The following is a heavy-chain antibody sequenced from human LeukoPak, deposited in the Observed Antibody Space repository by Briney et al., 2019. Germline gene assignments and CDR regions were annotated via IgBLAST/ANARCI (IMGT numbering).Heavy chain of an antibody. V-gene: IGHV3-7*01. J-gene: IGHJ4*02. CDR2: IREDGTEK. CDR3: ARVIAAAGSFDY. Sequence: GGSLRLSCTASGFTFSGAWMTWVRQAPGKGLEWVANIREDGTEKNYVDSVKGRFTISRDNAKNSLYLQMNSLRAEDTAVYYCARVIAAAGSFDYWGQGTLVTVSS. D-gene: IGHD6-13*01. CDR1: GFTFSGAW.